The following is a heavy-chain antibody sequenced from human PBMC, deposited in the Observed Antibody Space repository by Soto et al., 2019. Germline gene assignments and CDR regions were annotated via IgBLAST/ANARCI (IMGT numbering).Heavy chain of an antibody. CDR2: IYHSGST. CDR1: WGSISSSNW. V-gene: IGHV4-4*02. CDR3: ARVAVAGTRVDY. Sequence: SETLSLTCAVSWGSISSSNWWRWVRQPPGKGLEWIGEIYHSGSTNYNPSLKSRVTISVDKSKNQFSLKLSSVTAADTAVYYCARVAVAGTRVDYWGQGTLVTVSS. D-gene: IGHD6-19*01. J-gene: IGHJ4*02.